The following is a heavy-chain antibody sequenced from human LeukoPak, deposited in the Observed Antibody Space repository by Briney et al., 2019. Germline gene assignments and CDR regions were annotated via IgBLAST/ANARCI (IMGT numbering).Heavy chain of an antibody. Sequence: ASVKVSCKASGGTFSSYAISWVRQAPGQGLEWMGGIIPIFGTANYAQKFQGRVTITADESTSTAYMELSSLRSEDTAVYYCARARVTAPYYGLETGVDPWGQGTLVTVSS. D-gene: IGHD3-10*01. CDR2: IIPIFGTA. V-gene: IGHV1-69*13. J-gene: IGHJ5*02. CDR1: GGTFSSYA. CDR3: ARARVTAPYYGLETGVDP.